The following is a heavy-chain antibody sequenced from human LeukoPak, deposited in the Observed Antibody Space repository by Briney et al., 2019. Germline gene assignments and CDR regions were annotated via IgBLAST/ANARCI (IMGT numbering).Heavy chain of an antibody. CDR1: GDSIISSNYY. CDR2: IYYSGST. D-gene: IGHD5-24*01. Sequence: PSETLSLTCTVSGDSIISSNYYWVWIRQPPGKGLEWIGTIYYSGSTFYSPSLKSRITISVDTSKNQFSLKLSSVTAADTAVYYCARVSKMATIGPYYFDYWGQGTLVTVSS. CDR3: ARVSKMATIGPYYFDY. J-gene: IGHJ4*02. V-gene: IGHV4-39*01.